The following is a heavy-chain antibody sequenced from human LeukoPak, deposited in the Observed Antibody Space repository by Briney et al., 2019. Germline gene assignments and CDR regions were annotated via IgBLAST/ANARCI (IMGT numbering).Heavy chain of an antibody. Sequence: TSQTLSLTCTVSGGSISSGDYYWSWIRQPPGKGLDRIGYIYYSGSTYYNPSLKSRVTISVDTSKNQFSLKLSSVTAADTAVYYCASYYGDYVYFDYWGQGTLVTVSS. CDR1: GGSISSGDYY. CDR3: ASYYGDYVYFDY. CDR2: IYYSGST. J-gene: IGHJ4*02. D-gene: IGHD4-17*01. V-gene: IGHV4-30-4*01.